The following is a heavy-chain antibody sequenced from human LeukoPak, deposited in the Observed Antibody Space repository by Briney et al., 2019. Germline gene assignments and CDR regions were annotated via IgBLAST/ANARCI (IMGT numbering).Heavy chain of an antibody. CDR3: ARAPVATPSEFDY. Sequence: SQTLSLTCAVSGDSISSGGYWWSWIRQHPGKGPEWIGYISYGGNTYYNPSLKSRVAISADTPKNQSSLKLSSTTAADTAVYYCARAPVATPSEFDYWGQGTLVTVSS. CDR1: GDSISSGGYW. D-gene: IGHD5-12*01. V-gene: IGHV4-31*11. J-gene: IGHJ4*02. CDR2: ISYGGNT.